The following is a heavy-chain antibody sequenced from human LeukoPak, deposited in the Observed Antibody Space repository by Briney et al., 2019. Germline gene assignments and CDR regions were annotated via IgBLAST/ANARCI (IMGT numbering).Heavy chain of an antibody. D-gene: IGHD2-2*01. J-gene: IGHJ5*02. V-gene: IGHV3-30*02. CDR1: GFTFSSYG. CDR3: AKAPALYCSSTTCSNWFDP. CDR2: IRFDGSNK. Sequence: GGCVRLSCAASGFTFSSYGMHWVRQAPGKGLEWVTFIRFDGSNKYYTDSVKGRFTISRDNSKNTLYLQMNSLRAEDTAVYYCAKAPALYCSSTTCSNWFDPWGQGTLVTVSS.